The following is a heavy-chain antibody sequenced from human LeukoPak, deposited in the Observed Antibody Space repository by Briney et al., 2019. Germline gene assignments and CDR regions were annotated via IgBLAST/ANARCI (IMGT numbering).Heavy chain of an antibody. J-gene: IGHJ3*02. V-gene: IGHV4-39*07. D-gene: IGHD3-22*01. CDR2: IYYSGST. Sequence: SETLSLTCTVSGGSISSSSYYWGWIRQPPGKGLEWIGSIYYSGSTYYNPSLKSRVTISVDTSKNQFSLKLSSVTAADTAVYYCARDQGAGAYDSSGYPLVDAFDIWGQGTMVTVSS. CDR1: GGSISSSSYY. CDR3: ARDQGAGAYDSSGYPLVDAFDI.